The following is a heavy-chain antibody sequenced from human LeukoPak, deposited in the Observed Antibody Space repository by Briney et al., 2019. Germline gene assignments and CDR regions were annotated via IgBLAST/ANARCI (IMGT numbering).Heavy chain of an antibody. V-gene: IGHV3-20*01. J-gene: IGHJ4*02. Sequence: GGSLTLSCTASGFTFDDYGMIWVRHAPEKGLEWVYGINWNGGSTGYADSVKGRFTISRDNAKNSLYLQMNSLRAEDTALYHCARDLQPDYWGQGTLVTVSS. CDR1: GFTFDDYG. CDR3: ARDLQPDY. CDR2: INWNGGST.